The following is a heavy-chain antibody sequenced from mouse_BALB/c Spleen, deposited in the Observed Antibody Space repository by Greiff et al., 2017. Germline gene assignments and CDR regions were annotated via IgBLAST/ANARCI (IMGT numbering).Heavy chain of an antibody. CDR1: GFTFSSYT. J-gene: IGHJ4*01. CDR2: ISSGGSYT. CDR3: TRDRDGNYVYAMDY. V-gene: IGHV5-6-4*01. Sequence: EVKLMESGGGLVKPGGSLKLSCAASGFTFSSYTMSWVRQTPEKRLEWVATISSGGSYTYYPDSVKGRFTISRDNAKNTLYLQMSSLKSEDTAMYYCTRDRDGNYVYAMDYWGQGTSVTVSS. D-gene: IGHD2-1*01.